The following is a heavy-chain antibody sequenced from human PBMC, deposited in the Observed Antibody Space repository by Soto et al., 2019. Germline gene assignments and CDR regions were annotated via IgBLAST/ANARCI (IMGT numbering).Heavy chain of an antibody. V-gene: IGHV3-11*01. D-gene: IGHD6-13*01. J-gene: IGHJ6*02. CDR1: GFSLSDYY. CDR2: IGSKGTTI. CDR3: ARVAIAAAVGLSGMDV. Sequence: QVQLVESGGGSVKAGGSLRLSCGVSGFSLSDYYMSWVRQAPGKGLEWVSYIGSKGTTIYYADSVKGRFIISGDSAKASLYLHMSSLRADDTAVYYCARVAIAAAVGLSGMDVWGQGTTVTVSS.